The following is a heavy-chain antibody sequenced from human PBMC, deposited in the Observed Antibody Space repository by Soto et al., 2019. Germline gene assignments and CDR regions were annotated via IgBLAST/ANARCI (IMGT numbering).Heavy chain of an antibody. CDR1: GGSISSGGYY. CDR3: ARRIKKYYYDSSGVFDY. Sequence: KPSETLSLTCTVSGGSISSGGYYWSWIRQHPGKGLEWIGYIYYSGSTYYNPSLKSRVTISVDTSKNQFSLKLSSVTAADTAVYYCARRIKKYYYDSSGVFDYWGQGTLVTVSS. V-gene: IGHV4-31*03. CDR2: IYYSGST. D-gene: IGHD3-22*01. J-gene: IGHJ4*02.